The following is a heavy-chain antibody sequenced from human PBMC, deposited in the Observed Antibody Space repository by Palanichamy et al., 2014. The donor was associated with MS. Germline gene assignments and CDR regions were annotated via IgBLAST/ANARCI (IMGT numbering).Heavy chain of an antibody. Sequence: GSRTFYGDSVKGRFTASRDNSKNTLYLQMSSLRVEDTALYYCVKDCNVGTCYQEFWEYWGQGTLVTVSP. CDR2: GSRT. D-gene: IGHD2-15*01. CDR3: VKDCNVGTCYQEFWEY. V-gene: IGHV3-64D*06. J-gene: IGHJ4*02.